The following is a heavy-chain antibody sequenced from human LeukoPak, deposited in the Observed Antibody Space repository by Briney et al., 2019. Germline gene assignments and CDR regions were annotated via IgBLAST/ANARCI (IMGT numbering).Heavy chain of an antibody. J-gene: IGHJ5*02. CDR2: IRSKAYGGTT. D-gene: IGHD2-15*01. CDR1: GFTFGDYA. Sequence: PGGSLRLSCTASGFTFGDYAMSWVRQAPGKGLEWVGFIRSKAYGGTTEYAASVKGRFTISRDDSKSIAYLQMNSLKTEDTAVYYCTTLVVVAATRSGFDPWGQGTLVTASS. CDR3: TTLVVVAATRSGFDP. V-gene: IGHV3-49*04.